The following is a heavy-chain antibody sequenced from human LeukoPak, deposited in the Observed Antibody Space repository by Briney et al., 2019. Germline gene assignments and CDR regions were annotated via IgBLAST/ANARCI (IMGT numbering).Heavy chain of an antibody. J-gene: IGHJ4*02. CDR3: ATTPGGGGDY. V-gene: IGHV1-24*01. CDR2: FDPEDGET. CDR1: GYTLTELS. D-gene: IGHD3-16*01. Sequence: ASVKVSCKVSGYTLTELSMHWVRQAPGKGLEWMGGFDPEDGETIYAQKFQGRVTMTEDTSTDTAYMELSSLSSEDTAVYCCATTPGGGGDYWGQGTLVTVSS.